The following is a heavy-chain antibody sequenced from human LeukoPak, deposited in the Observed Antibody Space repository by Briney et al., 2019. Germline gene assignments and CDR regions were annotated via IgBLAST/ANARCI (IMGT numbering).Heavy chain of an antibody. V-gene: IGHV3-7*01. CDR3: VKLSEH. D-gene: IGHD1-26*01. Sequence: GGSLRLPCVASGFTFSNHWMNWVRQAPGKGLEWVANIKRDGSEKYYVDSVKGRFTISRDNAKNSLYLQMNSLRAEDSAVYYCVKLSEHWGQGTLVTVSS. CDR1: GFTFSNHW. J-gene: IGHJ1*01. CDR2: IKRDGSEK.